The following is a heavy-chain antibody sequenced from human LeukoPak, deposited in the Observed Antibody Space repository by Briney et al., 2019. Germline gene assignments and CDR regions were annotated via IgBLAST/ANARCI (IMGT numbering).Heavy chain of an antibody. J-gene: IGHJ5*02. V-gene: IGHV3-21*01. Sequence: GGSLRLSCAASGFTFSTYSMNWVRQAPGKGLEWVSSISSNNRYIYYADSVKGRFTISRDNAKNSLYLQMNSLRAEDTAMYYCAALKRLVPWGQGTLVTVSS. CDR3: AALKRLVP. CDR2: ISSNNRYI. CDR1: GFTFSTYS.